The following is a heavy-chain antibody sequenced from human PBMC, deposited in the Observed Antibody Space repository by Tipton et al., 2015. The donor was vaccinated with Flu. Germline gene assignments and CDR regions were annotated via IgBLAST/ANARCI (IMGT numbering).Heavy chain of an antibody. D-gene: IGHD6-19*01. J-gene: IGHJ4*02. Sequence: TLSLTCTVSGGSISSYYWSWIRQPPGKGLEWIGYIYYSGSTNYNPSLKSRVTMSVDTSKNQFSLKLSSMTAADTAVYYCARGQGNSGWRYFDYWGQGTLVTVSS. V-gene: IGHV4-59*12. CDR3: ARGQGNSGWRYFDY. CDR1: GGSISSYY. CDR2: IYYSGST.